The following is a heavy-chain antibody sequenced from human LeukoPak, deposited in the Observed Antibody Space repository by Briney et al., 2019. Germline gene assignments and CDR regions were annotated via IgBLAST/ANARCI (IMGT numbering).Heavy chain of an antibody. J-gene: IGHJ5*02. D-gene: IGHD1-14*01. CDR2: MNPKSGNS. CDR3: AIWEPAPNAFDP. Sequence: ASEKVSCKASGNTLTTYDFNWVRQASGQGLEWMGWMNPKSGNSGYAESFQGRISLDINRSTDTAYMELTSLRFEDTAVYYCAIWEPAPNAFDPWGQGTLVTVSS. V-gene: IGHV1-8*01. CDR1: GNTLTTYD.